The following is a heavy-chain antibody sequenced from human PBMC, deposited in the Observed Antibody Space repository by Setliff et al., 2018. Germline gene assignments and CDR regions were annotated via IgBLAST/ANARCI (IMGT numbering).Heavy chain of an antibody. CDR3: ARGPYYNFWSGSPYYFDS. D-gene: IGHD3-3*01. CDR1: GYTFTSYD. CDR2: MNPNSGNT. J-gene: IGHJ4*02. Sequence: AASVKVSCKASGYTFTSYDINWVRQATGQGLEWVGWMNPNSGNTGCAQKFQGRVALTRNTSISTAYMELSSLRSEDTAVYYCARGPYYNFWSGSPYYFDSWGQGTLVTVSS. V-gene: IGHV1-8*02.